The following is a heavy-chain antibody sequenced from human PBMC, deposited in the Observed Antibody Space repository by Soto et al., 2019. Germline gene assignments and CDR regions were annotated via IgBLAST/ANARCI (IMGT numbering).Heavy chain of an antibody. V-gene: IGHV3-49*03. CDR3: TSAYDFWSGYTFDY. J-gene: IGHJ4*02. D-gene: IGHD3-3*01. CDR2: IRSKAYGGTT. Sequence: GGSLRLSCTASGFTFGDYAMSWFRQAPGKGLEWVGFIRSKAYGGTTEYAASVKGRFTISRDDSKSIAYLQMNSLKTEDTAVYYCTSAYDFWSGYTFDYWGQGTLVTVSS. CDR1: GFTFGDYA.